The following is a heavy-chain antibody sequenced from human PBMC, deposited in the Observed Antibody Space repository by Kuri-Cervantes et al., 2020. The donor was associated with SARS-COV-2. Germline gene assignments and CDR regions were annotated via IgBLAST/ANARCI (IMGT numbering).Heavy chain of an antibody. D-gene: IGHD1-26*01. J-gene: IGHJ6*03. CDR2: IYHSGST. Sequence: GSLRLSCTVSGGSISSYYWSWIRQPPGKGLEWIGYIYHSGSTYYNPSLKSRVTISVDRSKNQFSLKLSSVTAADTAVYYCARGGGSYPYYYYYMDVWGKGTTVTVSS. V-gene: IGHV4-59*12. CDR1: GGSISSYY. CDR3: ARGGGSYPYYYYYMDV.